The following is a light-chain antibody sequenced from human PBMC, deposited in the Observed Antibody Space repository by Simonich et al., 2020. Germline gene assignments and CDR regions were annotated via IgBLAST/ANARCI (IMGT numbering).Light chain of an antibody. CDR3: QQRSNWPLT. J-gene: IGKJ4*01. CDR2: DAS. V-gene: IGKV3-11*01. Sequence: EIVLTQSPATLSLSPGERATLSCRASQSFSSYLAWYQQKPGQAPRLLIYDASNRASGIPARFSGSGSGTDFNLTISSREPEDFAVYYCQQRSNWPLTFGGGTKVEIK. CDR1: QSFSSY.